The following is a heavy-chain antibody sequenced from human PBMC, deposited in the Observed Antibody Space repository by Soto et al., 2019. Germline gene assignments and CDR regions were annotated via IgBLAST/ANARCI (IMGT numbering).Heavy chain of an antibody. CDR3: AGEIHGTYCGGGSCDP. D-gene: IGHD2-15*01. CDR1: GFTFSTYT. J-gene: IGHJ5*02. Sequence: EVQLVESGGDLVQPGGSLRLSCAASGFTFSTYTMNWVRQAPGKGLEWVSYITSSGRTKYYADSVKDRFIISRDNAKNPLYLQRNSLRAEDTAVYYCAGEIHGTYCGGGSCDPWGQGTLVTVSS. V-gene: IGHV3-48*01. CDR2: ITSSGRTK.